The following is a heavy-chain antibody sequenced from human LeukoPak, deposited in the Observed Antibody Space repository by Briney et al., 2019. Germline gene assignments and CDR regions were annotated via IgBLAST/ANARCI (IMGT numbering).Heavy chain of an antibody. V-gene: IGHV1-8*03. CDR2: MNPNSGNT. CDR3: ARAYCSSTSCYTLVGYYFDY. CDR1: GYTFTSYD. D-gene: IGHD2-2*02. Sequence: GASVKVSCKASGYTFTSYDINWVRQATGQGLEWMGWMNPNSGNTGYAQKFQGRVTITRNTSISTAYMELSSLRSEDTAVYYCARAYCSSTSCYTLVGYYFDYWGQGTLVTVSS. J-gene: IGHJ4*02.